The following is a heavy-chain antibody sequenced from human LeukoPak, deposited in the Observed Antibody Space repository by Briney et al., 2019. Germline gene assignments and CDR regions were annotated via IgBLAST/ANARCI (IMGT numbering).Heavy chain of an antibody. Sequence: SVQVSFQASGGTFSSYAISWVRQAPGQGLEWKGRIIPIFGIANYAQKFQGRVTITADKSTSTAYMELSSLRSEDTAVYYCARPSFGNYGMDVWGQGTTVTVSS. CDR2: IIPIFGIA. J-gene: IGHJ6*02. D-gene: IGHD3-10*01. V-gene: IGHV1-69*04. CDR3: ARPSFGNYGMDV. CDR1: GGTFSSYA.